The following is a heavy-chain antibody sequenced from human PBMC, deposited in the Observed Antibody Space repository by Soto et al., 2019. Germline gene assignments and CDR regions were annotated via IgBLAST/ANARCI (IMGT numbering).Heavy chain of an antibody. J-gene: IGHJ4*02. V-gene: IGHV3-23*01. D-gene: IGHD3-16*02. CDR2: ISNNGDTA. Sequence: LRLSCATSGFTFSSYAMVWVRQAAEKGLEWVASISNNGDTAYYADSVKGRFTISRGNSENTLYLQMNGLRADDTALYFCAKSRVFIGAIVTLLDSWGQGTQVTVS. CDR3: AKSRVFIGAIVTLLDS. CDR1: GFTFSSYA.